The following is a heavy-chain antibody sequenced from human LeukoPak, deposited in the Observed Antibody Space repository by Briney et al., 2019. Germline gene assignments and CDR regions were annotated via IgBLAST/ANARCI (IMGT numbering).Heavy chain of an antibody. J-gene: IGHJ4*02. Sequence: KPSETLSLTCAVYGGSFSGYYWSWIRQPPGKGLEWIGEINHSGSTNYNPSLKSRVTISVDTSKNQFSLKLSSVTAADTAVYYCARAPNWKHFDYWGQGTLVTVSS. CDR3: ARAPNWKHFDY. CDR1: GGSFSGYY. CDR2: INHSGST. D-gene: IGHD1-1*01. V-gene: IGHV4-34*01.